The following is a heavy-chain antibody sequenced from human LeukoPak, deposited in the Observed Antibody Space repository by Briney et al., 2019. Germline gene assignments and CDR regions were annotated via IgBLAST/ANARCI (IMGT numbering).Heavy chain of an antibody. CDR1: GFTFSSYG. D-gene: IGHD3-22*01. J-gene: IGHJ4*02. Sequence: GGSLRLSCAASGFTFSSYGMHWVRQAPGKGLEWVAVIWYDGSNKYYADSVKGRFTISRDNSKNTLYLQMNSLRAEDTAVYYCARDPSPHCYDSSAPLYWGQGTLVTVSS. CDR3: ARDPSPHCYDSSAPLY. CDR2: IWYDGSNK. V-gene: IGHV3-33*01.